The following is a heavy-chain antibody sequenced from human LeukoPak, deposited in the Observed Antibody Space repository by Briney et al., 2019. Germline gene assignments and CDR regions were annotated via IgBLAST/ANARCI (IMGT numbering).Heavy chain of an antibody. V-gene: IGHV3-7*01. Sequence: PGGSLRLSCAASGFSFSVNWMSWVRQAPGKGPEWVASIKQDGGEKYYVDSASGRFTISRDNAKNSLYLQMNSLRAEDTAVYYCAKEGYWGQGTLVTVSS. CDR2: IKQDGGEK. CDR1: GFSFSVNW. CDR3: AKEGY. J-gene: IGHJ4*02.